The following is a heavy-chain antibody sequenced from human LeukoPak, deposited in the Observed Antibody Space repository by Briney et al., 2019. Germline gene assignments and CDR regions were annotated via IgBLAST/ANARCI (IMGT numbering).Heavy chain of an antibody. CDR2: ISYDGSNK. Sequence: GRSLRLSCAASGFTFGTYAMHWVRQAPGKGLEWVAVISYDGSNKYYADSVEGRFTISRDNSKNTLYLQMNTLRAEDTAVYYCAKDVSWNWFDPWGQGTLVTVSS. V-gene: IGHV3-30*18. J-gene: IGHJ5*02. CDR1: GFTFGTYA. CDR3: AKDVSWNWFDP.